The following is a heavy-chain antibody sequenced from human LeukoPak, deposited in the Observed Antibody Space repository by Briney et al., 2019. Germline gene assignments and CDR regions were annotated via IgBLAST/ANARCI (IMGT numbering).Heavy chain of an antibody. CDR1: GYTFTSYD. Sequence: ASVKVSCKASGYTFTSYDINWVRQATGQGLEWMGWMNPNSGNTGYAQKFQGRVTMTRNTSISTAYMELSSLRSEDTAVYYCARDGPRWYCSGGSCYRRVRNWFDPWGQGTLVTVSS. CDR2: MNPNSGNT. D-gene: IGHD2-15*01. CDR3: ARDGPRWYCSGGSCYRRVRNWFDP. V-gene: IGHV1-8*01. J-gene: IGHJ5*02.